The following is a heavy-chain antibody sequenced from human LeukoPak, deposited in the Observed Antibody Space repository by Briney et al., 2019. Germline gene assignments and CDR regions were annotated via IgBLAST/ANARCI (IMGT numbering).Heavy chain of an antibody. Sequence: SETLSLTCTVSGGSISTTSYYWSWIRQPPGKGLEWIGEINHSGSTNYNPSLKSRVTISVDTSKNQFSLKLSSVTAADTAVYYCARRPYSSSSYYYYYYMDVWGKGTTVTVSS. J-gene: IGHJ6*03. CDR1: GGSISTTSYY. D-gene: IGHD6-6*01. CDR2: INHSGST. CDR3: ARRPYSSSSYYYYYYMDV. V-gene: IGHV4-39*07.